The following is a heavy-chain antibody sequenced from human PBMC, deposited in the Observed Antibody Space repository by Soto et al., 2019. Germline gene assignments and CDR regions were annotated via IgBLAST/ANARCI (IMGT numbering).Heavy chain of an antibody. J-gene: IGHJ3*02. CDR3: AKDGRIAPVGVQVRVGAFDI. CDR1: GFTFSSYA. Sequence: EVQLLESGGGLVQPGGSLRLSCAASGFTFSSYAMTWVRQAPGKGLEWVSAISSSGGATYHADSVKGRFIISRDNSKNTLYLQMNSLRAEDTAVYYCAKDGRIAPVGVQVRVGAFDIWGQGTMVTVSS. V-gene: IGHV3-23*01. D-gene: IGHD6-13*01. CDR2: ISSSGGAT.